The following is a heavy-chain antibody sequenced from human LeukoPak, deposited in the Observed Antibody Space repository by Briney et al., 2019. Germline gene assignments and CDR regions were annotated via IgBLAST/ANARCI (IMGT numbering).Heavy chain of an antibody. Sequence: ASVKVSCKASGYTFTGYYMHWVRQAPGQGLEWMGWINPNSGGANYAQKFQGRVTMTRDTSISTAYMELGRLRSDDTAVYYCASGGYSGYDWFRSFDYWGQGTLVTVSS. J-gene: IGHJ4*02. D-gene: IGHD5-12*01. CDR3: ASGGYSGYDWFRSFDY. CDR1: GYTFTGYY. V-gene: IGHV1-2*02. CDR2: INPNSGGA.